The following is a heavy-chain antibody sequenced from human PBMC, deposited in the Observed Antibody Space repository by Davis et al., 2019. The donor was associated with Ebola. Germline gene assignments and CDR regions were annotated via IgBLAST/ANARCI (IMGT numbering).Heavy chain of an antibody. D-gene: IGHD3-10*01. Sequence: SQTPSPTCAIPGDSVSSNIAVWHCLRQFPLGGLEWRGRTYYRSKWYNDYAVYVKSRITINPDTSKNQFSLLLNSMTPDDTAVYYCTRGSRGWYFDLWGRGALVSVSS. CDR3: TRGSRGWYFDL. CDR2: TYYRSKWYN. J-gene: IGHJ2*01. CDR1: GDSVSSNIAV. V-gene: IGHV6-1*01.